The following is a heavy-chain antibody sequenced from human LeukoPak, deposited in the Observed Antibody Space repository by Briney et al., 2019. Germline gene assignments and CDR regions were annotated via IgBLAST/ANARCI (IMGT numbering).Heavy chain of an antibody. Sequence: ASVKVSCKVSGYTLTELSMHWVRQAPGKGLEWMGGFDPEDGETIYAQKFQGRVTMTRDTSTGTVYMELSSLRSEDTAVYYCAKKVAHAFDIWGQGTMVTVSS. J-gene: IGHJ3*02. CDR2: FDPEDGET. V-gene: IGHV1-24*01. CDR3: AKKVAHAFDI. CDR1: GYTLTELS.